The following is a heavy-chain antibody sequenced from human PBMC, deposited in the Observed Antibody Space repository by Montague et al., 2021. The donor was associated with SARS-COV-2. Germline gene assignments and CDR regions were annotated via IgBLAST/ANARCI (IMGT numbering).Heavy chain of an antibody. CDR3: ARVNTVRVYWFDP. D-gene: IGHD4-11*01. CDR2: IYYSGST. V-gene: IGHV4-31*03. Sequence: LSLTCPVSGCSISSGGYYWSWIRQHPGKGLEWIGYIYYSGSTYYNPSLKSRVTISVDTSKNQFSLKLSSVTTADTAVYYCARVNTVRVYWFDPWGQGTLVTVSS. J-gene: IGHJ5*02. CDR1: GCSISSGGYY.